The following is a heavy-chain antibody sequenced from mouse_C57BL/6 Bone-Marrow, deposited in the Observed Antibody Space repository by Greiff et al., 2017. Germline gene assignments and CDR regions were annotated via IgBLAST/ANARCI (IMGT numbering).Heavy chain of an antibody. CDR3: ARDGPIYYNYFDY. D-gene: IGHD2-1*01. V-gene: IGHV5-4*01. Sequence: EVKLQESGGGLVKPGGSLKLSCAASGFTFSSYAMSWVRQTPEKRLEWVATISDGGSYTYYPDNVKGRFTISRDNAKNNLYLQMSQLTSEDTAMYYCARDGPIYYNYFDYWGQGTTLTVSS. CDR2: ISDGGSYT. CDR1: GFTFSSYA. J-gene: IGHJ2*01.